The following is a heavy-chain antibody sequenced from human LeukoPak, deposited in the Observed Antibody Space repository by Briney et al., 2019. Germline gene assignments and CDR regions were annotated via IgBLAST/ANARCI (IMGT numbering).Heavy chain of an antibody. D-gene: IGHD1-26*01. Sequence: PGGSLRLSCAASGFTFSSYWMSWVRQAPGKGLEWVATIKQEGSEKYYVESVKGRFTISRDNTKNSRYLELESLRAEDTAVYQGARERDSGPVGGGGGYWGQGTLVTVSS. CDR2: IKQEGSEK. J-gene: IGHJ4*02. CDR1: GFTFSSYW. V-gene: IGHV3-7*01. CDR3: ARERDSGPVGGGGGY.